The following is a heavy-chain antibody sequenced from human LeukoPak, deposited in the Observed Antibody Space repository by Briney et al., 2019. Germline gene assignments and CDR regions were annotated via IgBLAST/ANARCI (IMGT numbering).Heavy chain of an antibody. CDR2: IYYSGST. D-gene: IGHD3-9*01. CDR3: ARGFDRETYYFDY. Sequence: ETLSLTCTVSGGSVSSGSYYWSWIRQPPGKGLEWIGYIYYSGSTNYNPSLKSRVTISVDTSKNQFSLKLSSVTAADTAVYYCARGFDRETYYFDYWGQGTLVTVSS. CDR1: GGSVSSGSYY. J-gene: IGHJ4*02. V-gene: IGHV4-61*01.